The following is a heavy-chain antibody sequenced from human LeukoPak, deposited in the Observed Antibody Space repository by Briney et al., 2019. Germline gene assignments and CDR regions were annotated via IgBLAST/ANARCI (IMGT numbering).Heavy chain of an antibody. V-gene: IGHV4-34*01. D-gene: IGHD1-26*01. J-gene: IGHJ4*02. CDR1: GGSFSGYY. CDR2: INHSGST. Sequence: PSETLSLTCAVYGGSFSGYYWSWIRQPPGKGLEWIGEINHSGSTNYNPSLKSRVTISVDTSKNQFSLKLSSVTAADTAVYYCATTVGYSGNYIFDYWGQGILVTVSS. CDR3: ATTVGYSGNYIFDY.